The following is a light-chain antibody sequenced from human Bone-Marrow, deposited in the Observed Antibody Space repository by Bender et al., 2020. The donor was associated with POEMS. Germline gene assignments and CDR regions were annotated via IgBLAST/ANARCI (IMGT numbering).Light chain of an antibody. Sequence: QSALTQPASVSGSPGQSITISCTGTTSDIEDYNIVSWYQQHPGKAPKLMIYEVSKRPSGISNRFSGSKSGNTASLTISGLQPEDEAYFYCCSYAGHSTWMFGGGTELTVL. V-gene: IGLV2-23*02. CDR3: CSYAGHSTWM. CDR2: EVS. CDR1: TSDIEDYNI. J-gene: IGLJ3*02.